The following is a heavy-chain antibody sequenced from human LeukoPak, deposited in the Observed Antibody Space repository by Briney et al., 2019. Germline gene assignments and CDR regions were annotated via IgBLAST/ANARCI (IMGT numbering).Heavy chain of an antibody. J-gene: IGHJ6*03. V-gene: IGHV4-61*02. Sequence: ASETLSLTCTVSGGPISSGSYYWSWIRQPAGKGLEWIWRIYTSGSTNYNPSLKSRVTISVDTSKNQFSLKLSSVTAADTAVYYCARLPGGSSSWDHYYYMDVWGKGTTVTISS. D-gene: IGHD6-13*01. CDR3: ARLPGGSSSWDHYYYMDV. CDR2: IYTSGST. CDR1: GGPISSGSYY.